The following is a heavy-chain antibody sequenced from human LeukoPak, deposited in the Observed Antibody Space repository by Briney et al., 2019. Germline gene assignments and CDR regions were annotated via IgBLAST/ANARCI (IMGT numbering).Heavy chain of an antibody. D-gene: IGHD6-13*01. CDR1: GASISSSNW. CDR3: VGSGYSSSWYTANWFDP. V-gene: IGHV4-4*02. J-gene: IGHJ5*02. CDR2: IYHSGST. Sequence: SGTLSLTCAVSGASISSSNWWSWVRQPPGKGLEWIGEIYHSGSTNYNPSLKSRVTISADKSRNQFSLKLSSVTAADTAVYYCVGSGYSSSWYTANWFDPWGQGTLVTVSS.